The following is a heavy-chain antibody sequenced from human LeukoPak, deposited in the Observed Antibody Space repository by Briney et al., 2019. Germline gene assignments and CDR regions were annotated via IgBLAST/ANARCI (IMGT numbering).Heavy chain of an antibody. CDR3: ARISLGAIWGYYYGIDV. CDR2: IIPIFDTA. CDR1: GGTFSSYS. D-gene: IGHD1-26*01. J-gene: IGHJ6*02. V-gene: IGHV1-69*13. Sequence: SVKVSCKASGGTFSSYSISWVRQAPGQGLEWMGGIIPIFDTADYAQKFQGRVTITADESTSTAYMELSSLRSEDTAVFYCARISLGAIWGYYYGIDVWGQGTTVTVSS.